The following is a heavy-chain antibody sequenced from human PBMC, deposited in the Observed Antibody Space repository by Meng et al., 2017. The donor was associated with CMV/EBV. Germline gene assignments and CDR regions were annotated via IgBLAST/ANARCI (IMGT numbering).Heavy chain of an antibody. D-gene: IGHD6-13*01. J-gene: IGHJ6*02. CDR1: GFTFSSYS. V-gene: IGHV3-48*04. CDR2: ISSSSSTI. CDR3: ARTTSAGGTPWHYYYYGMDV. Sequence: GESLKISCAASGFTFSSYSMNWVRQAPGKGLEWVSYISSSSSTIYYADSVKGRFTISRDNAKNSLYLQMNSLRAEDTAVYYCARTTSAGGTPWHYYYYGMDVWGQGTTVTVSS.